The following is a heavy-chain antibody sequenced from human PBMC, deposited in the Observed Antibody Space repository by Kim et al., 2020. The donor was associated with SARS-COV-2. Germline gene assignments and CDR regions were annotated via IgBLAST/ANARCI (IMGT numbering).Heavy chain of an antibody. CDR2: INHSGST. J-gene: IGHJ4*02. CDR3: ARGGIITIFGVVSPLDY. CDR1: GGSFSGYY. Sequence: SETLSLTCAVYGGSFSGYYWSWIRQPPGKGLEWIGEINHSGSTNYNPSLKSRVTISVDTSKNQFSLKLSSVTAADTAVYYCARGGIITIFGVVSPLDYWGQGTLVTVSS. D-gene: IGHD3-3*01. V-gene: IGHV4-34*01.